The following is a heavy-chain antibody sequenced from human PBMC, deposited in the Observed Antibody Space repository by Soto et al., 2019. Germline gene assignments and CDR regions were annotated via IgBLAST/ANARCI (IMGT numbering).Heavy chain of an antibody. CDR2: IKSKTDGGTT. CDR3: TTEDKAGGY. J-gene: IGHJ4*02. D-gene: IGHD2-15*01. V-gene: IGHV3-15*01. Sequence: PGGSLRLSSAASGFTFSNAWMSWVRQAPGKGLEWGGRIKSKTDGGTTDYAALVKGRFTISRDDSKNTLYLQMNSLKTEDTAAYYCTTEDKAGGYCGQGTLVTVSS. CDR1: GFTFSNAW.